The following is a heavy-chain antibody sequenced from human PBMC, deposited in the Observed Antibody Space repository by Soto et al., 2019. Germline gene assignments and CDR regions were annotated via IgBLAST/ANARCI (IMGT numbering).Heavy chain of an antibody. J-gene: IGHJ6*04. CDR3: ARGWFGPDV. Sequence: EVQLVESGGGVVQPGGSLRLSCAASGFTLSGRSMHWVRQAPGKGLVWVSGIDNAGTDSTYADSVKGRFTSSRDNAKNMLYLQLNSLRLEDTAVYYCARGWFGPDVWGKGTTVTVSS. CDR1: GFTLSGRS. D-gene: IGHD3-10*01. CDR2: IDNAGTDS. V-gene: IGHV3-74*01.